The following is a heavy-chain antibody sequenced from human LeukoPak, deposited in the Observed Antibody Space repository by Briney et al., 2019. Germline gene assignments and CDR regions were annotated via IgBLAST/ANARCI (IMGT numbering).Heavy chain of an antibody. V-gene: IGHV4-59*01. CDR1: GGSISSYY. CDR3: ARVARGYSFDY. CDR2: IYYSGST. J-gene: IGHJ4*02. D-gene: IGHD4-23*01. Sequence: PSEILSLTCTVSGGSISSYYWSWIRQPPGKGLEWIGYIYYSGSTNYNPPLKSRVTISVDTSKNQFSLKLSSVTAADTAVYYCARVARGYSFDYWGQGTLVTVSS.